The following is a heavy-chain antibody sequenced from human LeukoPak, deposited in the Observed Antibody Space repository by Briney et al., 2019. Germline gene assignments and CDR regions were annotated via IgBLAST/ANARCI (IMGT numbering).Heavy chain of an antibody. CDR1: GCTFTSYD. Sequence: ASVKVSCKATGCTFTSYDINWVRQATGQWLEWMGWMNPNSGNTGYAQKFQGRVTMTRNTSISTAYMELSSLRSEDTAVYYCARWGVDTAMVGVDVWGKGTTVTVSS. D-gene: IGHD5-18*01. J-gene: IGHJ6*04. CDR2: MNPNSGNT. V-gene: IGHV1-8*01. CDR3: ARWGVDTAMVGVDV.